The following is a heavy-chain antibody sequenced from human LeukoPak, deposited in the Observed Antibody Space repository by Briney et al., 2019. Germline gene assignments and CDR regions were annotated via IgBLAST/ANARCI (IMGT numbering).Heavy chain of an antibody. CDR2: ISGSGGST. J-gene: IGHJ4*02. Sequence: GGSLRLSCAASGFTFSSYAMSWVRQAPGKGLEWVSAISGSGGSTYYADSVKGRFTISRDNSKNTLYLQMNSLRAEDTAVYYCARAVGATSHFDYWGQGTLVTVSS. CDR1: GFTFSSYA. V-gene: IGHV3-23*01. D-gene: IGHD1-26*01. CDR3: ARAVGATSHFDY.